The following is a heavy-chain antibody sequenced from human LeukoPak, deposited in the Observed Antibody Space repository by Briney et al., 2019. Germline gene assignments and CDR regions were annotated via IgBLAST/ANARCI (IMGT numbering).Heavy chain of an antibody. D-gene: IGHD5-12*01. V-gene: IGHV1-46*01. J-gene: IGHJ3*02. CDR1: GYTFTGYY. CDR3: ASNSGYDRVLWI. Sequence: ASVKVSCKASGYTFTGYYMHWVRQAPGQGLEWMGIINPSGGSTSYAQKFQGRVTMTRDTSTSTVYMELSSLRSEDTAVYYCASNSGYDRVLWIWGQGTMVTVSS. CDR2: INPSGGST.